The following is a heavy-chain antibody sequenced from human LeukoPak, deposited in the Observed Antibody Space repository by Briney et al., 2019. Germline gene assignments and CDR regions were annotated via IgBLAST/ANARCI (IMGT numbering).Heavy chain of an antibody. CDR2: IYPNGGGT. Sequence: GASVKVSCKASRYTFTGYYMHWVRQAPGQGLEWMGWIYPNGGGTNYAQKFQGRVTMTRDTSISTAYMELSRLRSDDTAVYYCARSDQFPYYMDVWGKGTTVTVSS. V-gene: IGHV1-2*02. J-gene: IGHJ6*03. CDR3: ARSDQFPYYMDV. D-gene: IGHD2-2*01. CDR1: RYTFTGYY.